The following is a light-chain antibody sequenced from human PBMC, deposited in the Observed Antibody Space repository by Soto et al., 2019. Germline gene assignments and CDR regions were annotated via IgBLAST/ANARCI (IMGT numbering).Light chain of an antibody. CDR2: DAS. CDR1: QSVSSY. Sequence: EIVLTQSPATLSLSPGERATLSCRASQSVSSYLAWYQQKPGQAPRLLIYDASNRATGIPARFSGSGSGTDLPLTISSLEPEDFAVYYCQQRSNLPLTFGGGTKVEIK. CDR3: QQRSNLPLT. J-gene: IGKJ4*01. V-gene: IGKV3-11*01.